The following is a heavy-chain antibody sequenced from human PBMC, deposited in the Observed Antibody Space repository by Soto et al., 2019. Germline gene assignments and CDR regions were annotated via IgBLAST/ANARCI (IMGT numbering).Heavy chain of an antibody. V-gene: IGHV4-34*01. CDR3: ARGGGAEAVAGTWFDP. CDR1: GGSISSYY. Sequence: SETLSLTCTVSGGSISSYYWSWIRQPPGKGLEWIGEINHSGSTNYNPSLKSRVTISVDTSKNQFSLKLSSVTAADTAVYYCARGGGAEAVAGTWFDPWGQGTLVTVSS. J-gene: IGHJ5*02. CDR2: INHSGST. D-gene: IGHD6-19*01.